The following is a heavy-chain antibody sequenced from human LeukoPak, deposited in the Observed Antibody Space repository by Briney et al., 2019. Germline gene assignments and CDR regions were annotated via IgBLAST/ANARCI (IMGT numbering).Heavy chain of an antibody. CDR3: ARGGFCGGDCFFYY. CDR1: GGSISSYY. D-gene: IGHD2-21*02. CDR2: IYPTGTT. J-gene: IGHJ4*02. Sequence: SETLSLTCTVSGGSISSYYWSWIRQPPGKGLEWIGRIYPTGTTNYNPSLKSRVTISVDTSKNHFSLKLTSVTAADTAVYYCARGGFCGGDCFFYYWGQGTLVTVSS. V-gene: IGHV4-4*08.